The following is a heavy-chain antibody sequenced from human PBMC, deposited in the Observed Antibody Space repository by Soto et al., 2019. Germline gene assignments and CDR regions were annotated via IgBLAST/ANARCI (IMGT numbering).Heavy chain of an antibody. CDR3: ASLKLGYSTFDP. D-gene: IGHD5-18*01. J-gene: IGHJ5*02. CDR2: IYYNGRT. CDR1: GGSINTETYH. Sequence: PSETLSLTCTVSGGSINTETYHWAWLRQPPGRGLEWVGSIYYNGRTNYNPSLQSRVTVSLDTSKNQFSLRLSSVTAADTAVYYCASLKLGYSTFDPWGQGTLVTVSS. V-gene: IGHV4-39*01.